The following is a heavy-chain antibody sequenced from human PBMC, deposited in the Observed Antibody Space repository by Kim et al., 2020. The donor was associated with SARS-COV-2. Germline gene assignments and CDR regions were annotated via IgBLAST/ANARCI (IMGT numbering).Heavy chain of an antibody. V-gene: IGHV1-69*04. Sequence: RGRVTITADKSTSTAYMELSSLRSEDTAVYYCARAERYYYDSSGSYYFDYWGQGTLVTVSS. D-gene: IGHD3-22*01. CDR3: ARAERYYYDSSGSYYFDY. J-gene: IGHJ4*02.